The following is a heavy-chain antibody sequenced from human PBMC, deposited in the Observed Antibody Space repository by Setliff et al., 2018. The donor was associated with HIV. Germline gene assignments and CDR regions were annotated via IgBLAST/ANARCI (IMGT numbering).Heavy chain of an antibody. CDR2: ISSSSSYI. V-gene: IGHV3-21*01. Sequence: GGSLRLFCAASGFTFSSYSMNWVRQAPGKGLEWVSSISSSSSYIYYADSVKGRFTISRDNAKNSLYLQMNSLTAEDTAVYYCARDVSWRVRTYIDYWGQGALVTVSS. J-gene: IGHJ4*02. CDR1: GFTFSSYS. CDR3: ARDVSWRVRTYIDY. D-gene: IGHD3-3*01.